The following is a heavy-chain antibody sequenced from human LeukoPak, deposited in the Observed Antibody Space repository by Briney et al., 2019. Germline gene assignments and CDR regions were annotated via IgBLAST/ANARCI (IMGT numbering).Heavy chain of an antibody. V-gene: IGHV3-9*01. Sequence: GGSLRLSCTASGFTFDDYAMHWVRQAPGKGLEWVSGISWSSGSLGYADSVKGRFIISRDNAKNCLYLQMNSLRAEDTAVYYCARDGPYSGYYFDYWGQGTLVTVSS. CDR2: ISWSSGSL. CDR1: GFTFDDYA. CDR3: ARDGPYSGYYFDY. J-gene: IGHJ4*02. D-gene: IGHD6-19*01.